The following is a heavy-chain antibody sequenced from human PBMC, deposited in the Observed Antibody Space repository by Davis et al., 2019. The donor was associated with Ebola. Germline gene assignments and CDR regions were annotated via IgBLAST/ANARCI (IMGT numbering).Heavy chain of an antibody. D-gene: IGHD1-26*01. Sequence: PSETLSLTCTVSGGSISSGDYYWSWIRQPPGKGLEWIGYIYYSGSTNYNPSLKSRVTISLDASKNQFSLLLTSVTAADMAVYYCSRGEDGVGPGKYWGQGTLVTVSS. CDR2: IYYSGST. J-gene: IGHJ4*02. CDR1: GGSISSGDYY. V-gene: IGHV4-61*08. CDR3: SRGEDGVGPGKY.